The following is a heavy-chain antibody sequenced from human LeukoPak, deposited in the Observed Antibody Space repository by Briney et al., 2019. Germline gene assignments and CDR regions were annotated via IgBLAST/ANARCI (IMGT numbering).Heavy chain of an antibody. CDR1: GYSISSGYY. CDR3: ARQGDYDFWSGYYHRYFDC. J-gene: IGHJ4*02. V-gene: IGHV4-38-2*01. CDR2: IYHSGST. Sequence: SETLSLTCAVSGYSISSGYYWGWIRQPPGKGLEWIGSIYHSGSTYYNPSLKSRVTISVDTSKNQFSLKLSSVTAADTAVYYCARQGDYDFWSGYYHRYFDCWGQGTLVTVSS. D-gene: IGHD3-3*01.